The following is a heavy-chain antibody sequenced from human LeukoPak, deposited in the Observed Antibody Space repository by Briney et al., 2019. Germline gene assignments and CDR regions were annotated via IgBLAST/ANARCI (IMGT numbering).Heavy chain of an antibody. CDR2: ISGSGGST. J-gene: IGHJ4*02. CDR3: AKAQHSSVWGYFDY. Sequence: GGSLRLSCAASGFTFSSYAMGWVRQAPGKGLEWVSTISGSGGSTYSADSVKGRFTISRDNSKNTLYLQMDSLRAEDTAVYYCAKAQHSSVWGYFDYWGQGTLVTVSS. CDR1: GFTFSSYA. V-gene: IGHV3-23*01. D-gene: IGHD6-25*01.